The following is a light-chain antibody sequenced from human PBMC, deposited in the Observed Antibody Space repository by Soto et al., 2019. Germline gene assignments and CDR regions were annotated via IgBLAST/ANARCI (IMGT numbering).Light chain of an antibody. CDR2: EVS. J-gene: IGLJ1*01. V-gene: IGLV2-14*01. CDR1: SSDVGGYNY. CDR3: SSYTSSSIDYV. Sequence: QSVLTQPASVSGSPGQSITISCTGTSSDVGGYNYVSWYQQHPGKAPKLMIYEVSNRPSGVSNRFSDSKSGNTASLTISGLQAEDEADYHCSSYTSSSIDYVFGTGTKLTVL.